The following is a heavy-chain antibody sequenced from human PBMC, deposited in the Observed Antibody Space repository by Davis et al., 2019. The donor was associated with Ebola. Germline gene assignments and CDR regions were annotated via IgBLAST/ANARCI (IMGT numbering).Heavy chain of an antibody. D-gene: IGHD6-13*01. CDR1: GGSISSGGYS. CDR3: ARGKPSGSSFGFDP. V-gene: IGHV4-30-2*01. Sequence: LRLSCAVSGGSISSGGYSWSWIRQPPGKGLEWIGYIYHSGSTYYNPSLKSRVTISVDRSKNQFSLKLSSVTAADTAVYYCARGKPSGSSFGFDPWGQGTLVTVS. J-gene: IGHJ5*02. CDR2: IYHSGST.